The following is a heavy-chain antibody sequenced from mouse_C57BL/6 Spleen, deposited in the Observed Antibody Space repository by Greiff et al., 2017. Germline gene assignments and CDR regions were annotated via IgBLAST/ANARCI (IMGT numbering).Heavy chain of an antibody. Sequence: EVQLQQSGPELVKPGASVKISCKASGYSFTDYYMNWVKQSHGKSLEWIGVINPNYGTTNYNQKFKGKATLTVDPSSSTAYMQLNSLTSEDSAVYYCASGGTYGEWYFDVWGTGTTVTVSS. CDR1: GYSFTDYY. D-gene: IGHD5-1*01. J-gene: IGHJ1*03. CDR2: INPNYGTT. V-gene: IGHV1-39*01. CDR3: ASGGTYGEWYFDV.